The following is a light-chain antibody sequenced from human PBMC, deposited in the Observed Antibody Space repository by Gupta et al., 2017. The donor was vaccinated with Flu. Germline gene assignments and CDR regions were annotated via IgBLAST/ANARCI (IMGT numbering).Light chain of an antibody. CDR1: QRVSSN. V-gene: IGKV3-15*01. J-gene: IGKJ5*01. CDR3: QQYNNWPLT. Sequence: EIVMTQSPATLSVSPGERATLSCRASQRVSSNLAWYQQKPGQAPRLLIYGASTRATGIPARFSGSGSGTEFTLTISNLQSEDFAVYYCQQYNNWPLTFGQGTRLEIK. CDR2: GAS.